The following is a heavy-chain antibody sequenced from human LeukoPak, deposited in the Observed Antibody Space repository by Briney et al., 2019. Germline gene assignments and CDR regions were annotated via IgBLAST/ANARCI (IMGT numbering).Heavy chain of an antibody. D-gene: IGHD3-9*01. Sequence: SVKVSCKASGGTFSRYAISWVRQAPGQGLEWMGGIIPIFGTANYAQKFQGRVTITADESTSTAYMELSSLRSEDTAVYYCAGVRGYDILTVSSTDAFDIWGQGTMVTVSS. V-gene: IGHV1-69*13. CDR3: AGVRGYDILTVSSTDAFDI. CDR2: IIPIFGTA. CDR1: GGTFSRYA. J-gene: IGHJ3*02.